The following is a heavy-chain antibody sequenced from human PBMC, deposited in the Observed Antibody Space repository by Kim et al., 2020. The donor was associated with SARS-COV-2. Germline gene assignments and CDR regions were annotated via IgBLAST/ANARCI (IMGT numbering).Heavy chain of an antibody. V-gene: IGHV4-39*02. J-gene: IGHJ6*02. Sequence: SETLSLTCTVSGGSISSSSYYWGWIRQPPGKGLEWIGSIYYSGSTYYNPSLKSRVTISVDTSKNQFSLKLSSVTAADTAVYYCARDRSSLGHTAGDGMDVWGQGTTVTVSS. CDR3: ARDRSSLGHTAGDGMDV. CDR1: GGSISSSSYY. D-gene: IGHD2-2*02. CDR2: IYYSGST.